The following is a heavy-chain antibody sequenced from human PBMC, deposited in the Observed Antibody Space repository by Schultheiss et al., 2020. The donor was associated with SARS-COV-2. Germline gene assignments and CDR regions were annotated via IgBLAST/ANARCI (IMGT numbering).Heavy chain of an antibody. CDR2: IYYSGST. V-gene: IGHV4-39*01. CDR1: GGSISTSSYY. Sequence: SQTLSLTCTVSGGSISTSSYYWGWIRQPPGKGLEWIGSIYYSGSTHYNPSLKSRVTISVDTSKNQFSLKLSSVTAADTAVYYCARAHPDLLRYYFDYWGQGILVTVSS. CDR3: ARAHPDLLRYYFDY. J-gene: IGHJ4*02.